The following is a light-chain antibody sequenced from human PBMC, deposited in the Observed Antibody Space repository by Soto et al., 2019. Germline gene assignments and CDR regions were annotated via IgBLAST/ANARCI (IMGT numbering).Light chain of an antibody. Sequence: IVMTQSPATLSVSPGERATLSCRASQSVSSDLAWYQQKPGQAPRLLIYGASVRDTGVPARFSGSGSGTDFTLTISSLQSEDFAVYYCQQYIIWTFGQGTKVDIX. V-gene: IGKV3-15*01. CDR3: QQYIIWT. J-gene: IGKJ1*01. CDR2: GAS. CDR1: QSVSSD.